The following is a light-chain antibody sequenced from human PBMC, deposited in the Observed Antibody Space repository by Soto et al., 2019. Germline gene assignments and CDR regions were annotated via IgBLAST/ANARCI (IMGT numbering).Light chain of an antibody. CDR1: QSISRY. CDR2: VAS. Sequence: DIPMTQSPSSLSASVGDRVTITCRASQSISRYLNWYQQKPGKAPNLLIYVASSLQSEVPSRFSGSGSGTDFTLTITSLQPEDFATYYCQQLNSYPQTFGQGTRLEIK. V-gene: IGKV1-39*01. J-gene: IGKJ5*01. CDR3: QQLNSYPQT.